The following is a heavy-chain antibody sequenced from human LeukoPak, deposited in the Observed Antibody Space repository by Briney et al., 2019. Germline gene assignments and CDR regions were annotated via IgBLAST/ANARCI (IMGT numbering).Heavy chain of an antibody. Sequence: SQTLSLTCTVSGGSISSGSYYWSWIRQPAGKGLEWIGRIYTSGSTNYNPSLKSRVTISVDTSKNQFSLKLSSVTAADTAVYYCARAEPVEGQQAGWFDPWGQGTLVTVSS. D-gene: IGHD6-13*01. CDR2: IYTSGST. CDR1: GGSISSGSYY. J-gene: IGHJ5*02. V-gene: IGHV4-61*02. CDR3: ARAEPVEGQQAGWFDP.